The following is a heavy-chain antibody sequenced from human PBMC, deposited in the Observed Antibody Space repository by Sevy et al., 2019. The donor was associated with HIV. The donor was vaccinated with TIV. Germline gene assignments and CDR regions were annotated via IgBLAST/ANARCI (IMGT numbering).Heavy chain of an antibody. CDR1: GFTFSTYS. D-gene: IGHD6-19*01. Sequence: GGSLRLSCAASGFTFSTYSMNWFRQAPGKGLEWVSSISSTSSYIDYAYSVKGRFTISRDNAKNSLYLQMNNLRAEDTAVYYCARDYNSGWRKFNLFDPWGQGTLVTVSS. CDR3: ARDYNSGWRKFNLFDP. CDR2: ISSTSSYI. J-gene: IGHJ5*02. V-gene: IGHV3-21*01.